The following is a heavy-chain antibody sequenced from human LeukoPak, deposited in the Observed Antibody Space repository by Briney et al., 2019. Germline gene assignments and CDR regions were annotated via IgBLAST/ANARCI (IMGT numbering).Heavy chain of an antibody. Sequence: GESLRLSCAASGFTVSSNYMSWVRQAPGKGLEWVSVIYSGGSTYYADSVKGRFTISRDNSKNTLYLQMNSLRAEDTAVYYCAGQEMVRGVIFDYWGQGTLVTVSS. CDR1: GFTVSSNY. CDR3: AGQEMVRGVIFDY. CDR2: IYSGGST. J-gene: IGHJ4*02. D-gene: IGHD3-10*01. V-gene: IGHV3-66*02.